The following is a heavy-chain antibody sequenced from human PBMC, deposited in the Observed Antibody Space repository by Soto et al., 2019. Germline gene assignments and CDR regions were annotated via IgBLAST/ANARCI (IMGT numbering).Heavy chain of an antibody. D-gene: IGHD3-22*01. CDR2: ISSSSSYI. J-gene: IGHJ6*02. Sequence: GGSLRLSCAASGFTFSSYSMNWVRQVPGKGLEWVSSISSSSSYIYYADSVKGRFTISRDNAKNSLYLQMNSLRAEDTAVYYCARGAFYYYDSSGLGLGYYYYYGMDVWGQGTTVTVSS. V-gene: IGHV3-21*01. CDR3: ARGAFYYYDSSGLGLGYYYYYGMDV. CDR1: GFTFSSYS.